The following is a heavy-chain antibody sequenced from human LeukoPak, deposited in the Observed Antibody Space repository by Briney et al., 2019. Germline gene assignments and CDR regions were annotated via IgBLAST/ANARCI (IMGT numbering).Heavy chain of an antibody. D-gene: IGHD5-18*01. CDR2: IYYSGST. Sequence: SQTLSLTCTVSGGSISSGGYYWSWIRQHPGKGLEWIGYIYYSGSTNYNPSLKSRVTISVDTSKNQFSLKLSSVTAADTAVYYCATTSRNVDTAMVAFDYWGQGTLVTVSS. V-gene: IGHV4-31*03. J-gene: IGHJ4*02. CDR3: ATTSRNVDTAMVAFDY. CDR1: GGSISSGGYY.